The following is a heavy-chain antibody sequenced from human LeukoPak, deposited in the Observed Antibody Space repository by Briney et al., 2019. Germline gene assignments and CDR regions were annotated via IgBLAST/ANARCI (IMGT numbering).Heavy chain of an antibody. D-gene: IGHD6-19*01. CDR1: GFTFSSYW. V-gene: IGHV3-74*01. CDR2: INSDGSST. Sequence: PGGSLRLSCAASGFTFSSYWMHWVRQAPGKGLVWASRINSDGSSTSYADSVKGRFTISRDNAKNTLYLQMNSLRAEDTAVYYCARGRGWVAVAGNWFDPWGQGTLVTVSS. CDR3: ARGRGWVAVAGNWFDP. J-gene: IGHJ5*02.